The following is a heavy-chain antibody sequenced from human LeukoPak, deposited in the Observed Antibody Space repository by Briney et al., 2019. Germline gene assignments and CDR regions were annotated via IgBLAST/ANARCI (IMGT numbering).Heavy chain of an antibody. J-gene: IGHJ6*03. D-gene: IGHD1-7*01. CDR3: ARVPRRTYYYMAV. CDR2: INHSGST. V-gene: IGHV4-34*01. CDR1: GGSFSGYY. Sequence: PSETLSLTCAVYGGSFSGYYWSWIRQPPGKGLEWIGEINHSGSTNYNPSLKSRVTISVDTSKNQFSLKLSSVTAADTAVYYCARVPRRTYYYMAVSGKGTTVTVSS.